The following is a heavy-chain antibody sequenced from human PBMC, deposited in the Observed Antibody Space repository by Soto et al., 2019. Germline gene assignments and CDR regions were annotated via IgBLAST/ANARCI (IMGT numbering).Heavy chain of an antibody. CDR3: ARDRPGYCSSNSCYGLYGMDV. Sequence: QVQLVQSGAEVKKPGSSVKVSCKASGGTFSSYAISWVRQAPGQGLEWMGGIIPIFGTANYAQKFQGRVTIAADESTSTAYMELGSLRSEDTAVYYCARDRPGYCSSNSCYGLYGMDVWGQGTTVTVSS. V-gene: IGHV1-69*01. CDR1: GGTFSSYA. D-gene: IGHD2-2*01. CDR2: IIPIFGTA. J-gene: IGHJ6*02.